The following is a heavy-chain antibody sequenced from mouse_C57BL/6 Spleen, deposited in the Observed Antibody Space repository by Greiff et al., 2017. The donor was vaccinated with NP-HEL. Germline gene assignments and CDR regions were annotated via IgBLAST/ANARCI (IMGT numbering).Heavy chain of an antibody. CDR1: GYTFTSYW. Sequence: VQLQQPGAELVRPGSSVKLSCKASGYTFTSYWMDWVKQRPGQGLEWIGNIYPSDSETHYNQKFKDKATLTVDKSSSTAYMQLSSLTSEDSAVYYCARERLGNSHYFDYWGQGTTLTVSS. V-gene: IGHV1-61*01. J-gene: IGHJ2*01. CDR2: IYPSDSET. D-gene: IGHD2-1*01. CDR3: ARERLGNSHYFDY.